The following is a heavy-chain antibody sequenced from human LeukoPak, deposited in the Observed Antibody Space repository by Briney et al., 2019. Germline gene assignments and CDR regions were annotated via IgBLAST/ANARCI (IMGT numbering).Heavy chain of an antibody. Sequence: GGSLRLSCAASGFTLSGYWMHWVRQAPGKGLVWVARINSDGSITSYADSVKGRFTISRDNAKNMLYMQMNSLRAEDTAVYYCAKDRAGVTGSSGVYYYYYGMDVWGQGTTVTVSS. CDR3: AKDRAGVTGSSGVYYYYYGMDV. V-gene: IGHV3-74*01. J-gene: IGHJ6*02. CDR2: INSDGSIT. CDR1: GFTLSGYW. D-gene: IGHD1-20*01.